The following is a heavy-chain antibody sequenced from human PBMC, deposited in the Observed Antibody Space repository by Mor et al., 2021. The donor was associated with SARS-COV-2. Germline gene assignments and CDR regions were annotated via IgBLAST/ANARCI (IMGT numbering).Heavy chain of an antibody. Sequence: KGRFTISRDNSKNTLYLQMNSLRAEDTAVYYCARKSSYFNGMDVWGQGTTVT. J-gene: IGHJ6*02. CDR3: ARKSSYFNGMDV. D-gene: IGHD6-6*01. V-gene: IGHV3-30*07.